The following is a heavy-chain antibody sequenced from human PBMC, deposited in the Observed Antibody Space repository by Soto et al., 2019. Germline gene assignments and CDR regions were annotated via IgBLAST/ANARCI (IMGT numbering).Heavy chain of an antibody. CDR2: INPNTRGT. D-gene: IGHD5-12*01. V-gene: IGHV1-2*02. Sequence: ASVKVSCKASGYIFTGYYIHWVRQAPGQGLEWMGWINPNTRGTHSAQRFQGRVTMTRDTSISTAYMELSSLRSDDSAVYYCARDRYSVYNSQFDYWGQGTLVTVSS. CDR1: GYIFTGYY. J-gene: IGHJ4*02. CDR3: ARDRYSVYNSQFDY.